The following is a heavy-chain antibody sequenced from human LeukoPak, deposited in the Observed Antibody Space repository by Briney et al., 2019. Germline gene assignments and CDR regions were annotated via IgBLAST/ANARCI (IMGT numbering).Heavy chain of an antibody. J-gene: IGHJ3*02. V-gene: IGHV1-18*01. CDR1: GYTFTDYG. CDR3: ARGAILDAFDI. D-gene: IGHD2/OR15-2a*01. CDR2: ISTYNGNT. Sequence: ASVKVSCKASGYTFTDYGITWLRQAPGQGLEWMGWISTYNGNTNYAQKLQGRVTMTTDTSTNTAYMELRSVRSDDTAVYYCARGAILDAFDIWGQGTMVTVSS.